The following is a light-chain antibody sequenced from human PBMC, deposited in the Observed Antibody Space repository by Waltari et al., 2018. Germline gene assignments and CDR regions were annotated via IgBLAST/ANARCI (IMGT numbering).Light chain of an antibody. Sequence: QSVLTQPPSASGTPGQRVTIPCSGSNPNTGRTAVNCYQQLPETAPKLLIYTDNQRPSGVPDRFSGSKSGTSASLAISGLQSEDEADYHCATWDDSLNGWVFGGGTKVTVL. CDR1: NPNTGRTA. J-gene: IGLJ3*02. CDR3: ATWDDSLNGWV. V-gene: IGLV1-44*01. CDR2: TDN.